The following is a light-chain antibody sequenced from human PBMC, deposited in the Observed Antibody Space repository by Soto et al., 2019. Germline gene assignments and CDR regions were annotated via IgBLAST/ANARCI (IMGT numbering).Light chain of an antibody. CDR1: QSVSNNY. J-gene: IGKJ1*01. V-gene: IGKV3-20*01. CDR2: GAS. CDR3: QQYGSSPPA. Sequence: DTVLTQSPGTLSLPPGERATLSCRASQSVSNNYLAWYQQKPGQAPRLLIYGASSRATGIPDRFSGSGSGTDFTLTISRLEPEDFAVYYCQQYGSSPPAFGQGTKVDIK.